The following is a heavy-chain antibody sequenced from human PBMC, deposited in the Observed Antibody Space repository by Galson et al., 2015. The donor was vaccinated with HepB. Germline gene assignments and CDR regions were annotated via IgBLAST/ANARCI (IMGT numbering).Heavy chain of an antibody. CDR2: FDPEDGET. J-gene: IGHJ2*01. Sequence: SVKVSCKVSGYTLTELSMHWVRQAPGKGLEWMGGFDPEDGETIYAQKFQGRVTMTEDTSTDTAYMELSGLRSEDTAVYYCATARGYDSSGYSLFGYFDLWGRGTLVTVSS. D-gene: IGHD3-22*01. CDR3: ATARGYDSSGYSLFGYFDL. V-gene: IGHV1-24*01. CDR1: GYTLTELS.